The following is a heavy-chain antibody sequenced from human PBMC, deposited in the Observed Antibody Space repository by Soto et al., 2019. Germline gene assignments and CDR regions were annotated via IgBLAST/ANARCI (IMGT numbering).Heavy chain of an antibody. CDR3: VRYCSTTLCNGVATRTFDY. CDR1: GFTFSSHA. Sequence: EVQLLESGGGLVQPGGSLRLSCAASGFTFSSHAMSWVRQAPGKGLEWVSYISTSGSTVYYADSVKGRFTISRDNTRNSLYLQMNSLRDEDTALYYCVRYCSTTLCNGVATRTFDYWGQGTLVTVSS. J-gene: IGHJ4*02. V-gene: IGHV3-48*02. D-gene: IGHD2-2*01. CDR2: ISTSGSTV.